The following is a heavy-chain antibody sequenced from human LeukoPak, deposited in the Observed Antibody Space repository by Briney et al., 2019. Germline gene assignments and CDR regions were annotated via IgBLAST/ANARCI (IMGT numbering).Heavy chain of an antibody. J-gene: IGHJ4*02. CDR2: INPSGGST. Sequence: GASVKVSCKASGYTFTSYYMHWVRQAPGQGLEWMGIINPSGGSTSYAQKFQGRVTMTRDTSTSTVYMELSSLRSEDTAVYYCARDLEKGSCGNIAGNWGQGTLVTVSS. V-gene: IGHV1-46*01. CDR3: ARDLEKGSCGNIAGN. CDR1: GYTFTSYY. D-gene: IGHD3-10*01.